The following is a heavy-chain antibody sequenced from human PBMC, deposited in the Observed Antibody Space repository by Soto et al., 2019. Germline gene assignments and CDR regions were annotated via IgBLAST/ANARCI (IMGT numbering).Heavy chain of an antibody. J-gene: IGHJ6*02. V-gene: IGHV3-53*01. Sequence: EVQLVESGGGLIQPGGSLRLSCAASGFTVSSNYMSWVRQAPGKGLEWVSVIYSGGSTYYADSVKGRFTISRDNSKNTLYLKKNSLRAEDTAVYYCARDYGPTTVNTWGYGMDVWGQGTTVTVSS. CDR3: ARDYGPTTVNTWGYGMDV. D-gene: IGHD4-4*01. CDR1: GFTVSSNY. CDR2: IYSGGST.